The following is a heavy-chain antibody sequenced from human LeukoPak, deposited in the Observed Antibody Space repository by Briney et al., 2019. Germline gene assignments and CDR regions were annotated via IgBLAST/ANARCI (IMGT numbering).Heavy chain of an antibody. J-gene: IGHJ5*02. D-gene: IGHD2-15*01. CDR3: ARDNNCSGGSCYSRWFDP. CDR1: GGSISSYY. V-gene: IGHV4-59*01. Sequence: SETLSLTCTVSGGSISSYYWSRIRQPPGKGLEWIGYIYYSGSTNYNPSLKSRVTISVDTSKNQFSLKLSSVTAADTAVYYCARDNNCSGGSCYSRWFDPWGQGTLVTVSS. CDR2: IYYSGST.